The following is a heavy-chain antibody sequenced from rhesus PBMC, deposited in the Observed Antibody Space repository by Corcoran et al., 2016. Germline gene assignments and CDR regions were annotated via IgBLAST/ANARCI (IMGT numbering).Heavy chain of an antibody. J-gene: IGHJ4*01. CDR3: ARYREYSNYFGY. CDR1: GGSFSSYW. CDR2: INGNSGST. V-gene: IGHV4-80*01. D-gene: IGHD4-23*01. Sequence: QVQLQESGPGLVKPSETLSLTCAVSGGSFSSYWWSWIRQPPGKGLEWIGEINGNSGSTNYNPSLKSRVTISKDASKNQFSLKLSSVTAADTAVYYWARYREYSNYFGYWGQGVLVTVSS.